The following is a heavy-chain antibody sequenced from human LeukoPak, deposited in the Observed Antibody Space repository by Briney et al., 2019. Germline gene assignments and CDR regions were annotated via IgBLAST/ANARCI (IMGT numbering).Heavy chain of an antibody. CDR1: GFTFSSYS. CDR2: ISSSSSYI. V-gene: IGHV3-21*01. CDR3: ARTRDGYNSFQPYDY. D-gene: IGHD5-24*01. Sequence: GGSLRLSCAASGFTFSSYSMNWVRQAPGKGLEWVSSISSSSSYIYYADSVKGRFTISRDNAKNSLYLQMNSLRAEDTAVYYCARTRDGYNSFQPYDYWGQGTLVTVSS. J-gene: IGHJ4*02.